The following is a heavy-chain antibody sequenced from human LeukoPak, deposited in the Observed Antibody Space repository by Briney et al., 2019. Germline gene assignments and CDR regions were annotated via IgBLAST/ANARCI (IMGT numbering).Heavy chain of an antibody. V-gene: IGHV1-2*06. Sequence: ASVKVSCKASGYTFTGYYMHWVRQAPGQGLEWMGRINPNSGGTNYAQKFQGRVTMARDTSISTAYMELSRLRSDDTAVYYCARETDYYDSSGYSYYFDYWGQGTLVTVSS. CDR1: GYTFTGYY. CDR2: INPNSGGT. J-gene: IGHJ4*02. D-gene: IGHD3-22*01. CDR3: ARETDYYDSSGYSYYFDY.